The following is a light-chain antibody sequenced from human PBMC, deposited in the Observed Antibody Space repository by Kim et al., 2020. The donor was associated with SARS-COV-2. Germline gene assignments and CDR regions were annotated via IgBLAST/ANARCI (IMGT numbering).Light chain of an antibody. CDR2: GKN. CDR3: NSRDSSGNHLSVV. CDR1: SLRSYY. Sequence: SSELTQDPAVSVALGQTVRITCQGDSLRSYYASWYQQKPGQAPVLVIYGKNNRPSGIPDRFSGPSPGNTASLTITGAQAEDEADYYCNSRDSSGNHLSVV. J-gene: IGLJ2*01. V-gene: IGLV3-19*01.